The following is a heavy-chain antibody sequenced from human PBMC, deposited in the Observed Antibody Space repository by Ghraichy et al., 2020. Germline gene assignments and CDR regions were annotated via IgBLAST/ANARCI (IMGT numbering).Heavy chain of an antibody. V-gene: IGHV3-23*01. Sequence: GESLNISCAASGFTFSSYAMSWVRQAPGKGLEWVSAISGSGGSTYYADSVKGRFTISRDNSKNTLYLQMNSLRAEDTAVYYCAKALHNRNFDYWGQGTLVTVSS. J-gene: IGHJ4*02. CDR3: AKALHNRNFDY. D-gene: IGHD1-14*01. CDR2: ISGSGGST. CDR1: GFTFSSYA.